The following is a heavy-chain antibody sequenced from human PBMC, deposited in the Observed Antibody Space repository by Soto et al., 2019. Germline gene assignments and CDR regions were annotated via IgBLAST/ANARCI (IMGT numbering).Heavy chain of an antibody. Sequence: ASVKGSCKASGYTFTSYRISWLRQAPGQGLEWMGWISAYNGNTNYAQKLQGRVTMTTDTSTSTDYMELRSLRSDDIAVYYWARASGYTNWFDPWGQGTLVSVSS. D-gene: IGHD2-2*02. CDR1: GYTFTSYR. V-gene: IGHV1-18*03. J-gene: IGHJ5*02. CDR2: ISAYNGNT. CDR3: ARASGYTNWFDP.